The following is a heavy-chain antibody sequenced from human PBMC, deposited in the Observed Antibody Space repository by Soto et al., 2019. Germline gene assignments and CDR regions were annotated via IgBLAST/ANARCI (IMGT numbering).Heavy chain of an antibody. CDR1: GFTFSSFE. V-gene: IGHV3-48*03. Sequence: EGQLVESGGGLVQPGGSLRLSCAASGFTFSSFEMNWVHQAPGKGLECVSYISSSGSTKYYADSVKGRFTISRDNAKNSLFLQMNSLRAEDTAVYYCAREGPADGLDIWCQGTMVTVSS. CDR2: ISSSGSTK. CDR3: AREGPADGLDI. J-gene: IGHJ3*02.